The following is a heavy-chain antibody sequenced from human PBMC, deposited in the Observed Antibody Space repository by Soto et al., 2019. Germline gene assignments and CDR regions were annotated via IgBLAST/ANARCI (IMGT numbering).Heavy chain of an antibody. CDR1: GYTFTSYG. J-gene: IGHJ6*02. Sequence: ASVKVSCKATGYTFTSYGISWVRQAPGQGLEWMGWISAYNGNTNYAQKLQGRVTMTTDTSTSTAYMELRSLRSDDTAVYYCAKGVISSREFYYYGMDVWGQGTTVTVSS. V-gene: IGHV1-18*01. CDR2: ISAYNGNT. D-gene: IGHD3-3*02. CDR3: AKGVISSREFYYYGMDV.